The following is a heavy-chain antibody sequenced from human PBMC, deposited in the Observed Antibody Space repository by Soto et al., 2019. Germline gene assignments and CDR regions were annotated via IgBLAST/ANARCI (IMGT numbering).Heavy chain of an antibody. V-gene: IGHV4-39*01. J-gene: IGHJ5*02. CDR3: ARTYSGSYHNWFDP. D-gene: IGHD1-26*01. CDR2: IYYSGST. Sequence: QLQLQESGPGLVKPSETLSLTCTVSGCSISSSSYYWGWIRQPPGKGLELIGSIYYSGSTYYNPSHKSRVTISVDTAKNQFSLKLSSVTAADTAVYYCARTYSGSYHNWFDPWGQGTLVTVSS. CDR1: GCSISSSSYY.